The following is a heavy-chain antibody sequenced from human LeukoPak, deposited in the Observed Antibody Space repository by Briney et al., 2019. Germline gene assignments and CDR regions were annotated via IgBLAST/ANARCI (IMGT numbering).Heavy chain of an antibody. CDR2: ISGSGGST. D-gene: IGHD4-17*01. CDR1: GFTFSSYA. CDR3: AKIAYGDLRRYYYYYMDV. V-gene: IGHV3-23*01. Sequence: GGSLRLSCAASGFTFSSYAMSWVRQAPGKGLEWVSAISGSGGSTYYADSVKGRFTISRDNSKNTLYLQINSLRAEDTAVYYCAKIAYGDLRRYYYYYMDVWGKGTTVTVSS. J-gene: IGHJ6*03.